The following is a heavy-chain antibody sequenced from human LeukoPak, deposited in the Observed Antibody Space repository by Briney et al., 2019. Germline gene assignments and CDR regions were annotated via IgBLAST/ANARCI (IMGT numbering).Heavy chain of an antibody. CDR2: INTNTGNP. J-gene: IGHJ6*03. D-gene: IGHD3-9*01. CDR1: GYTFTSYA. Sequence: ASVKVSCKASGYTFTSYAMNWVRQAPGQGLEWMGWINTNTGNPTYAQGFTGRFVFSLDTSVSTAYLQISSLKAEDTAVYYCARLNSRDILTGPDPDYYYYYMDVWGKGTTVTVSS. V-gene: IGHV7-4-1*02. CDR3: ARLNSRDILTGPDPDYYYYYMDV.